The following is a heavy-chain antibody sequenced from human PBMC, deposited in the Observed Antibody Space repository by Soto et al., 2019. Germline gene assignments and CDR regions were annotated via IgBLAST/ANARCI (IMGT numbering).Heavy chain of an antibody. D-gene: IGHD2-15*01. CDR1: GGSISSSSYY. V-gene: IGHV4-39*01. CDR3: ARQENEYCRGGSCYSVWGFDY. Sequence: QLQLQESGPGLVKPSETLSLTCTVSGGSISSSSYYWGWIRQPPGKGLEWIGSIYYSGSTYYNPSLKSRVTISVDTSKNQFSRKLSSVTAADTAVYYCARQENEYCRGGSCYSVWGFDYWGQGTLVTVSS. J-gene: IGHJ4*02. CDR2: IYYSGST.